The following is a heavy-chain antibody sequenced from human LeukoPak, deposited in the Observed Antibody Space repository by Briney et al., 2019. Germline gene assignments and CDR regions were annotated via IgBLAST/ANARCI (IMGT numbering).Heavy chain of an antibody. J-gene: IGHJ6*02. Sequence: PGGSLRLSCAASGFTFSSYSMNWVRQAPGKGLEWVSSISSSSSYIYYADSVKGRFTISRDNAKNSLYLQMNSLRAEDTAVYYCAREAGYCSSTSCYAPPFYYYGMDVWGQGTTVTVSS. CDR3: AREAGYCSSTSCYAPPFYYYGMDV. CDR2: ISSSSSYI. D-gene: IGHD2-2*01. V-gene: IGHV3-21*01. CDR1: GFTFSSYS.